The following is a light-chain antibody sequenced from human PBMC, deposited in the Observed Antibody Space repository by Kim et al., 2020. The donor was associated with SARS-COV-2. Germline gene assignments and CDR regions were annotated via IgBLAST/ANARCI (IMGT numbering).Light chain of an antibody. V-gene: IGKV3-20*01. J-gene: IGKJ5*01. Sequence: CPCERATLSFSAKQSLTSTHFSWYQQKPCQAPRLLIHDISRRATGISDRFSGSGSGTDFTLTISSLEPEDFAMYYSNQYGRSPDTFGQGTRLEIK. CDR1: QSLTSTH. CDR3: NQYGRSPDT. CDR2: DIS.